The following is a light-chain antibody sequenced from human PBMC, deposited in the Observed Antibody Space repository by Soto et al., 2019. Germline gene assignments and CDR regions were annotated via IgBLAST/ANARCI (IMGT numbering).Light chain of an antibody. J-gene: IGKJ1*01. CDR1: QSVSSN. V-gene: IGKV3-15*01. CDR2: GAS. CDR3: QQYNNWTPWT. Sequence: EIVMTQSPATLSVSPGERATLSCRASQSVSSNFAWYQQKPGQAPRLLIYGASTRATGIPARFSGSGSGTEFTLPISSLQSEDFAVYYCQQYNNWTPWTFGQGTKVEIK.